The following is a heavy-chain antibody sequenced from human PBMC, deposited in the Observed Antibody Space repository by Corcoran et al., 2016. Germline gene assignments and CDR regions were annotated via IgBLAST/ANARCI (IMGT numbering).Heavy chain of an antibody. CDR3: AINPGGIVGAQVDY. D-gene: IGHD1-26*01. CDR2: IIPIFGTA. J-gene: IGHJ3*01. CDR1: GGTFSSYA. V-gene: IGHV1-69*01. Sequence: QVQLVQSGAEVKKPGSSVKVSCKASGGTFSSYAISWVRKAPGQGLEWMGGIIPIFGTANYAQKFQGRVTITADESTSTAYMELSSLRSEDTAVYYCAINPGGIVGAQVDYWGQGTMVTVSS.